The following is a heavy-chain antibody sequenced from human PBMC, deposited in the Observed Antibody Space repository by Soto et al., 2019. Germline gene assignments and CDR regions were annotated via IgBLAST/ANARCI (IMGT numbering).Heavy chain of an antibody. D-gene: IGHD3-10*01. CDR2: MNPNSGNT. V-gene: IGHV1-8*01. CDR3: ARTDDGSVNPDDNYVMTHV. Sequence: GASVKVSCKASGKTLSSFDNNGVRQATGPGFEYLGWMNPNSGNTGYVKKFQGRVTMTRDTAMSTAYMELSSLRSEDTAVYYCARTDDGSVNPDDNYVMTHVWGPGTTVTVS. J-gene: IGHJ6*02. CDR1: GKTLSSFD.